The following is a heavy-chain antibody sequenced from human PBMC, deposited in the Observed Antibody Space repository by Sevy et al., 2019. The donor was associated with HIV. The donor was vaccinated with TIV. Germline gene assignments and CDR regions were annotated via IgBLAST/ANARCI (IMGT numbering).Heavy chain of an antibody. D-gene: IGHD6-19*01. CDR1: GFTFGEYA. Sequence: GGSLRLSCTASGFTFGEYAMSWFRQAPGKGLEWVGFIRRKTYGGTTEYAAWVKGRFTISRDDSKSIAYLQMNSLKTEDTAMYYCSREGSEGSVAQPDAFDIWGQGTMVTVSS. CDR3: SREGSEGSVAQPDAFDI. J-gene: IGHJ3*02. V-gene: IGHV3-49*03. CDR2: IRRKTYGGTT.